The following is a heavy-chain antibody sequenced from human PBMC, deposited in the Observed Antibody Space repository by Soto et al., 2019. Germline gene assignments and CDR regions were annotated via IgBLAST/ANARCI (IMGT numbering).Heavy chain of an antibody. D-gene: IGHD3-10*01. CDR2: ISGDIGNT. CDR3: ERGLTYGDFDY. Sequence: KGSTASVGGAGRACGYAFSKYGISWGPQAPGQGLQLMGWISGDIGNTNYAQKFQGRVTMTTDTSTTTAYMELRSLRSDDTAIYYCERGLTYGDFDYWGRGT. V-gene: IGHV1-18*01. J-gene: IGHJ4*02. CDR1: GYAFSKYG.